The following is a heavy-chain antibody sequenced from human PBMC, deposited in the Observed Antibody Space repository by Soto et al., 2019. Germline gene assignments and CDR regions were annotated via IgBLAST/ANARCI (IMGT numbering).Heavy chain of an antibody. V-gene: IGHV2-5*02. CDR2: IYWDDDK. Sequence: QITLKESGPTLVKPTQTLTLTCTFSGFSLSTSGVGVGWIRQPPGKALEWLALIYWDDDKRYSPSLKSRLTITKDTATNQVVLTMPNMDPVATATYYSAHTRYCTNGVCDSEYFQLWGQGTLVAVSS. CDR1: GFSLSTSGVG. D-gene: IGHD2-8*01. J-gene: IGHJ1*01. CDR3: AHTRYCTNGVCDSEYFQL.